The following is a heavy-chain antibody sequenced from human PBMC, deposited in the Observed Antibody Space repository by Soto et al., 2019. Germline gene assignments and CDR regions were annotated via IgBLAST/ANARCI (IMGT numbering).Heavy chain of an antibody. CDR1: GFTCSSYA. CDR2: ISYDGSNK. Sequence: QVQLVESGGGVVQPGRSLRLSCAASGFTCSSYAMHWVRQAPGKGLEWVAVISYDGSNKYYADSVKGRFTISRDNSKNTLYLQMNSLRAEDTAVYYCARGGRGYSYGSNYWGQGTLVTVSS. V-gene: IGHV3-30-3*01. D-gene: IGHD5-18*01. CDR3: ARGGRGYSYGSNY. J-gene: IGHJ4*02.